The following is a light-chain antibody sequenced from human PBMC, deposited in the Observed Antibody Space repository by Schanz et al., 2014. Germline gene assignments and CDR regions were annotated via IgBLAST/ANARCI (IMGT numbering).Light chain of an antibody. Sequence: QSALTQPASVSGSPGQSITISCTGTSSDVGGYNYVSWYQQHPGKAPKLMIYDVSNRPSGVSNRFSGSKSGNTASLTISGLQAEDEADYYCCSHAGSYTLVFGGGTKLTVL. CDR2: DVS. J-gene: IGLJ3*02. CDR3: CSHAGSYTLV. V-gene: IGLV2-14*01. CDR1: SSDVGGYNY.